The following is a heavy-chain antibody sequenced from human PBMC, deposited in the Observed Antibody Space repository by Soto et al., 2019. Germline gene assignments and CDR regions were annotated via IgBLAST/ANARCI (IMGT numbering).Heavy chain of an antibody. CDR2: INHSGST. CDR1: GGSFSGYY. J-gene: IGHJ6*02. D-gene: IGHD5-12*01. V-gene: IGHV4-34*01. CDR3: ASRRVATINYYGMDV. Sequence: QVQLQQWGTGLLKPSETLSLTCAVYGGSFSGYYWSWIRQPPGKGLEWIGEINHSGSTNYNPSLKSRVTISVDTSKNQFSLKLSSVTAADTAVYYCASRRVATINYYGMDVWGQGTTVTVSS.